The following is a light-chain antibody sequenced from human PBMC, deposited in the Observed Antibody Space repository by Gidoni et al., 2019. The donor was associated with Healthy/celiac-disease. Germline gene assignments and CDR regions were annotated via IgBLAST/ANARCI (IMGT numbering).Light chain of an antibody. J-gene: IGKJ1*01. CDR1: QSIRSW. CDR2: KAS. CDR3: QQYHDYSRT. Sequence: DIQMTQSASTLSASVGDRVTITCRASQSIRSWLAWYQQKPGQAPKLLIYKASSLQSGVPSRFSGSESGTEFTLTIRSMQPDDFATYYCQQYHDYSRTFGQGTKVEIK. V-gene: IGKV1-5*03.